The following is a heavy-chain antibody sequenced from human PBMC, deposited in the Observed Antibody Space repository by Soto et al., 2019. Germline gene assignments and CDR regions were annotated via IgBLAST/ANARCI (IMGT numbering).Heavy chain of an antibody. D-gene: IGHD3-10*01. CDR1: GYTFTNYG. Sequence: QVQLVQSGGEVKKPGASVKVSCKASGYTFTNYGISWVRQAPGQGLEWMGWINVYNGNTKYAQKVQGRVTMTTDTSTSTAYMERRSLRSDDTAVYYCARGVGSGSSYNQYNWFAPWGQGTLVTVSS. CDR2: INVYNGNT. J-gene: IGHJ5*02. V-gene: IGHV1-18*01. CDR3: ARGVGSGSSYNQYNWFAP.